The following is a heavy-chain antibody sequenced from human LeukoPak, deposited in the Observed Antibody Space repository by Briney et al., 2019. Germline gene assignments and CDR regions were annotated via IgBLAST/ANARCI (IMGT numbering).Heavy chain of an antibody. V-gene: IGHV6-1*01. CDR3: ARDRGGFDS. J-gene: IGHJ5*01. CDR1: GDSVSSHTAA. Sequence: SQTLSLTCNISGDSVSSHTAAWNWVRQSPSRGLEWLGRTYYRSTWSTDYAVSVQSRITINPDTSRNHFSLQLSSLPPEDTAVYYCARDRGGFDSWGQGTLVTVSS. CDR2: TYYRSTWST. D-gene: IGHD3-10*01.